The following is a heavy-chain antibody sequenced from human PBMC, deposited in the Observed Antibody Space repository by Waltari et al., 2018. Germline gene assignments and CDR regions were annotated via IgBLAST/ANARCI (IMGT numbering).Heavy chain of an antibody. V-gene: IGHV2-5*01. J-gene: IGHJ4*02. CDR2: IYWNDDK. CDR3: AHSSAGGPSSFAFDY. CDR1: GFSLSTSGVG. D-gene: IGHD6-13*01. Sequence: QITLKESGPTLVKPTQTLTLTCTFSGFSLSTSGVGVGWIRQPPGKALEWLALIYWNDDKRYSPSLKSRLTITKDTSKNQVVLTMTNMDPVDTATYYCAHSSAGGPSSFAFDYWGQGTLVTVSS.